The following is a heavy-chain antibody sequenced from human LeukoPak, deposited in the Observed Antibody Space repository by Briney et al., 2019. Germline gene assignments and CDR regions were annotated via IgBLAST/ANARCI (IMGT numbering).Heavy chain of an antibody. Sequence: PSETLSLTCTVSGGSISSYYWSWIRQPPGERLEWIAYIHTSGGTNYKPSLKSRVTIPADTSKSQFSLNLSSVTAADTAVYYCARGCSTTSCDARGLGNFDYWGQGTLVTVSS. CDR3: ARGCSTTSCDARGLGNFDY. CDR1: GGSISSYY. D-gene: IGHD2-2*01. J-gene: IGHJ4*02. CDR2: IHTSGGT. V-gene: IGHV4-4*09.